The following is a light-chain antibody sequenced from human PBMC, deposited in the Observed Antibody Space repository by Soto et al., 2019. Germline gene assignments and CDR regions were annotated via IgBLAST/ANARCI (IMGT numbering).Light chain of an antibody. J-gene: IGLJ2*01. CDR3: CSYAFGGTLL. Sequence: QSALTQPASVSGSPGQSITISCTGTSSDVGSYNLVSWYRQHPGKAPKLMIYEVSKRPSGFSDRFSGSKSGNTASLTISGLQAEDEADYYCCSYAFGGTLLFGGGTKVTVL. CDR2: EVS. V-gene: IGLV2-23*01. CDR1: SSDVGSYNL.